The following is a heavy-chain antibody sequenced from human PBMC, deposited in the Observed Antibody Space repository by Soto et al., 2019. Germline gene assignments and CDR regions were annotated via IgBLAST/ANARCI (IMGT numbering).Heavy chain of an antibody. D-gene: IGHD1-26*01. CDR1: GYIFTSYG. Sequence: GASGKVSCKASGYIFTSYGITWVRQAPGQGLEWMGWISGYTGNTNHEQKFQGRVTMTTDTSTSTAYMELRSLKSDDTAVYYCARVGWELPWRRGADSWGQGTLVTVSS. CDR2: ISGYTGNT. CDR3: ARVGWELPWRRGADS. V-gene: IGHV1-18*04. J-gene: IGHJ4*02.